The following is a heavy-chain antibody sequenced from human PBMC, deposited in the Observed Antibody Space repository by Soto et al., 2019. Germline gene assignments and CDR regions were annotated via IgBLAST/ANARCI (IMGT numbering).Heavy chain of an antibody. D-gene: IGHD4-17*01. V-gene: IGHV3-30*18. Sequence: QVQLVESGGGEVQPGRSLTISCAASGFTFSTYGMHWVRQTPGKGLEWVAVISYDGTNNFYSDSVKGRFTISRDNFKNTLTLQMNSLRADETAVYSCAKDLQSYGDYGYYCYGMDVWGLGTRVTVSS. CDR3: AKDLQSYGDYGYYCYGMDV. CDR2: ISYDGTNN. CDR1: GFTFSTYG. J-gene: IGHJ6*02.